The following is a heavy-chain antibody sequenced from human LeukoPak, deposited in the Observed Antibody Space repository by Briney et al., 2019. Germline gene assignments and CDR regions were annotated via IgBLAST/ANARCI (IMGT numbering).Heavy chain of an antibody. V-gene: IGHV4/OR15-8*02. CDR3: ANHYSGYIDY. CDR2: IYDSGKT. CDR1: ADSIRTDDG. J-gene: IGHJ4*02. D-gene: IGHD5-12*01. Sequence: SESLSLTCTVSADSIRTDDGWTWVRRSPGKGLEWLGEIYDSGKTNYHPSLRSRIAISIDTAKRQFSLELTAVTAADTAVYYCANHYSGYIDYWGQGTLVTVSS.